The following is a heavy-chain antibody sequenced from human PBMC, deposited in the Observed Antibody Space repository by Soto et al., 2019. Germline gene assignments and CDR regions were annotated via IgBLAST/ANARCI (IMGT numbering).Heavy chain of an antibody. CDR1: GFIFSSYG. V-gene: IGHV3-30*18. CDR2: ISYDGSNQ. Sequence: PGGSLRLSCAASGFIFSSYGMHWVRQAPGKGLEWVAGISYDGSNQYYADSVKGRFTISRDNSKNTLYLQLNSLRAEDTAVYYCAKDTYYHDTTGFYIFDSWGQGTLVTVYS. CDR3: AKDTYYHDTTGFYIFDS. J-gene: IGHJ4*02. D-gene: IGHD3-22*01.